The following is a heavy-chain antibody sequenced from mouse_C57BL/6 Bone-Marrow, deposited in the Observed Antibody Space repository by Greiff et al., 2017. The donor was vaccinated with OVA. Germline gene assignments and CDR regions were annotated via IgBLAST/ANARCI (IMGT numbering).Heavy chain of an antibody. CDR3: ARHNKRFAY. CDR2: ISSGGSYP. J-gene: IGHJ3*01. V-gene: IGHV5-6*01. CDR1: GFTFSSYG. Sequence: EVQLQESGGDLVKPGGSLKLSCAASGFTFSSYGMSWVRQTPDKRLEWVATISSGGSYPYYPDSVKGRFTISRDNAKNTLYLQRSSLKSEDTAMYYCARHNKRFAYWGQGTLVTVSA.